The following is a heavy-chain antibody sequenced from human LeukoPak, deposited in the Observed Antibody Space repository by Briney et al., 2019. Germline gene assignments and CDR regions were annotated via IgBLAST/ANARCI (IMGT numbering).Heavy chain of an antibody. V-gene: IGHV1-18*04. J-gene: IGHJ5*02. CDR1: GYTFTSYY. CDR2: IIPILGIA. D-gene: IGHD2-15*01. Sequence: AASVKVSCKASGYTFTSYYMHWVRQAPGQGLEWMGRIIPILGIANYAQKLQGRVTMTTDTSTSTAYMELRSLRSDDTAVYYCARTKGGYCSGGSCYYQNWFDPWGQGTLVTVSS. CDR3: ARTKGGYCSGGSCYYQNWFDP.